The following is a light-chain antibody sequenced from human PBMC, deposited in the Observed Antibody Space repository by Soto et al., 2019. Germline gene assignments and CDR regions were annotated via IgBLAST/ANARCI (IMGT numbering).Light chain of an antibody. J-gene: IGKJ3*01. V-gene: IGKV4-1*01. CDR1: QSVLYSSNNKNY. CDR3: QQYFRIPFS. Sequence: DIVMTQSPDSLAVSLGERATMNCKSSQSVLYSSNNKNYLAWYQQKPGQPPKLLIYCASTRESGVPDRFSGSGSGTDFTLTISSLQAEDVAFYYCQQYFRIPFSFGPGTKVDIK. CDR2: CAS.